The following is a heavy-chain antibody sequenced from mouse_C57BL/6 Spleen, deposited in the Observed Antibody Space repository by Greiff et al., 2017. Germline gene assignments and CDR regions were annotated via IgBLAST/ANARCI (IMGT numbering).Heavy chain of an antibody. D-gene: IGHD1-1*01. CDR3: ARGGTVVDWYFDV. V-gene: IGHV1-26*01. CDR1: GYTFTDYY. Sequence: VQLQQSGPELVKPGASVKISCKASGYTFTDYYMNWVKQSHGKSLEWIGDIIPNNGGTSYNQKFKGKATLTVDKSSSTAYMELRRLTSEDSAVYYCARGGTVVDWYFDVWGTGTTATVSS. CDR2: IIPNNGGT. J-gene: IGHJ1*03.